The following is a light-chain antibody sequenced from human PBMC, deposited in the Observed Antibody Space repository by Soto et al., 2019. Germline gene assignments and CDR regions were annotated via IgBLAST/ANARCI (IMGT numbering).Light chain of an antibody. CDR3: QQSYRTPWT. V-gene: IGKV1-39*01. Sequence: EIQMTPSASSLYASXXDRVPITGGASQSSHQDVNGDQQKPGTAPEXXRDTASGLQGLGPSMFSGRASDTYFTLTSSSLQPEDFATYFCQQSYRTPWTFGQGTKVDNK. CDR1: QSSHQD. J-gene: IGKJ1*01. CDR2: TAS.